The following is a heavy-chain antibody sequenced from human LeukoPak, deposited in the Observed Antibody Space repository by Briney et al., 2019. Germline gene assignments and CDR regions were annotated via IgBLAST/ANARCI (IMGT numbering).Heavy chain of an antibody. D-gene: IGHD6-6*01. CDR1: GFAFSSYG. Sequence: GGSLRLSCAASGFAFSSYGMSWVRQAPGKGLEWVANIKQDGSERYYVDSVKGRFTISRDNAKSSLYLQMNSLRAEDTAVYYCARKAAPAMDVWGQGTTVTVSS. V-gene: IGHV3-7*01. CDR3: ARKAAPAMDV. CDR2: IKQDGSER. J-gene: IGHJ6*02.